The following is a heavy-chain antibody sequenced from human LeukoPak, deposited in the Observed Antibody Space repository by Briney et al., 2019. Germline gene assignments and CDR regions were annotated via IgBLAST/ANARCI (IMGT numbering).Heavy chain of an antibody. CDR2: ISGSGGST. CDR3: AKCPGGVTTYYFDY. Sequence: PGGSLRLSCAASGFTFSDYYMSWVRQAPGKGLEWVSAISGSGGSTYYADSVKGRFTISRDNSKNTLYLQMNSLRAEDTAVYYCAKCPGGVTTYYFDYWGQGTLVTVSS. V-gene: IGHV3-23*01. J-gene: IGHJ4*02. CDR1: GFTFSDYY. D-gene: IGHD2/OR15-2a*01.